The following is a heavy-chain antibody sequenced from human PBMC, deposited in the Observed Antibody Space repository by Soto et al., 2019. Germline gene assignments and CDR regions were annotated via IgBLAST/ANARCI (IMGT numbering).Heavy chain of an antibody. CDR2: IYYSGTT. CDR3: ARASATIAAAAIFDY. V-gene: IGHV4-28*03. CDR1: GYSISSSNW. D-gene: IGHD6-13*01. Sequence: LSLTCAVSGYSISSSNWWGWIRQPPGKGLEWIGYIYYSGTTYYNPSLKSRVTMSVDTSKNQFSLKLTSVSAADTAVYYCARASATIAAAAIFDYWGQGTLVTVSS. J-gene: IGHJ4*02.